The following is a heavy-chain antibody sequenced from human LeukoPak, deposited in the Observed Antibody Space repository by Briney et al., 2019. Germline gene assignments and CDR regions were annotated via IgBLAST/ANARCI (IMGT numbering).Heavy chain of an antibody. CDR1: GYTFTSYD. J-gene: IGHJ3*02. CDR2: MNPNSGNT. CDR3: ARGAYCSGGSCYRAEDAFDI. V-gene: IGHV1-8*01. D-gene: IGHD2-15*01. Sequence: ASVKVSCKASGYTFTSYDINWVRQAPGQGLEWMGWMNPNSGNTGYAQKFQGRVTMTRNTSISTAYMEPSSLRSEDTAVYYCARGAYCSGGSCYRAEDAFDIWGQGTMVTVSS.